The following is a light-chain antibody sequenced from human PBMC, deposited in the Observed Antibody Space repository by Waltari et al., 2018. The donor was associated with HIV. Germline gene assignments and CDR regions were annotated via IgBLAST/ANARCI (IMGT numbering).Light chain of an antibody. CDR3: VAWDDSLSGLL. Sequence: QSVLTQPPSASGTPGQRVTISCSGSRSNIGSTSVYWFHQLPGTIPRLLIYKNDQRPSGVPDRFSGSKSGTSASLAISGLRSEDEADYSCVAWDDSLSGLLFGGGTKLTVL. CDR2: KND. V-gene: IGLV1-47*01. J-gene: IGLJ3*02. CDR1: RSNIGSTS.